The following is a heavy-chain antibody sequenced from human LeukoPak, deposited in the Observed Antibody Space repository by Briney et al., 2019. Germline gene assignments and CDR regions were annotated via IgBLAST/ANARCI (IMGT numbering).Heavy chain of an antibody. CDR3: VSGSPAGDY. J-gene: IGHJ4*02. CDR1: GFTFSSFN. Sequence: KPGGSLRLSCAASGFTFSSFNMNWVRQASGKGLEWVSSISSSSRYIYYADSVKDRFTISRDNAKNSLFLQMNSLRAEDTAVYYCVSGSPAGDYWGQGTLVTVSS. CDR2: ISSSSRYI. V-gene: IGHV3-21*01. D-gene: IGHD1-26*01.